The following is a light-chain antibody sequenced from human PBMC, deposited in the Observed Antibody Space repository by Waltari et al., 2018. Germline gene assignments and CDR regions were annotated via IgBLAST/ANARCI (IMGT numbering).Light chain of an antibody. Sequence: QLVLTQSPSASASLGASVKLTCTLSSGHSSNVIAWLQQQPEQGPRYLMKVNSDGSHSKGDEIPDRFSGSRSGAERYLTISSLQSEDEADYYCQTGGHGTWVFGGGTKLTVL. CDR2: VNSDGSH. J-gene: IGLJ3*02. CDR1: SGHSSNV. V-gene: IGLV4-69*01. CDR3: QTGGHGTWV.